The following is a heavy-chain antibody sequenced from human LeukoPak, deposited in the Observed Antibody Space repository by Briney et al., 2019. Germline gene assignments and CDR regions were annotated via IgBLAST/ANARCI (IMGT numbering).Heavy chain of an antibody. CDR3: AKDEAGYSSG. D-gene: IGHD6-19*01. Sequence: GGSLRLSCAASGFTFSNYAMHWVRQAPGKVLEYVATISSNGGSTYFANAVQGRFTISRDNSKNMVHLQMGSLRVEDTAVYYCAKDEAGYSSGWGQGTLVTVSS. CDR2: ISSNGGST. V-gene: IGHV3-64*01. J-gene: IGHJ4*02. CDR1: GFTFSNYA.